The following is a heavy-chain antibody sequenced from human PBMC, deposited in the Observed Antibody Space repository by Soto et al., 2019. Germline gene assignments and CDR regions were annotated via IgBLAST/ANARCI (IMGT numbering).Heavy chain of an antibody. D-gene: IGHD1-26*01. Sequence: QVQLQESGPGLVKPSGTLSLTGTVSGGSISSYYWSWIRQPPGKGLEWIGYIYYSGSTNYNPSLKSRVTISVDTSKNQFYLKLSSVTAADTAVYYCARRYGGNLDYWGQGTLVTVSS. V-gene: IGHV4-59*08. CDR2: IYYSGST. CDR3: ARRYGGNLDY. CDR1: GGSISSYY. J-gene: IGHJ4*02.